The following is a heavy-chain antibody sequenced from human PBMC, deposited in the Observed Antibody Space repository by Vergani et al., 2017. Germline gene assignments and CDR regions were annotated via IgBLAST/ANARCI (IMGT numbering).Heavy chain of an antibody. CDR3: ARRSSGPRGWXFDL. Sequence: QLQLQESGPGLVKPSETLSLTCTVSGGSISSSSYYWGWIRQPPGKGLEWIGGIYYSGSTYYNPSLKSRVTISVDTSKNQFSLNLSSVTAADTAVYYCARRSSGPRGWXFDLWGRGTLVTVAS. J-gene: IGHJ2*01. CDR1: GGSISSSSYY. CDR2: IYYSGST. V-gene: IGHV4-39*07. D-gene: IGHD3-22*01.